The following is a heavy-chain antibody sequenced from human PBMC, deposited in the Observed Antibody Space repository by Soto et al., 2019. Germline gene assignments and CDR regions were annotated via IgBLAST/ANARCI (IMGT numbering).Heavy chain of an antibody. CDR3: AKGCGGDCYHYYYYGMEV. D-gene: IGHD2-21*02. V-gene: IGHV4-59*01. Sequence: PSETLSLTCTVSGGSISSYYWIWIRQPPGKGLEWIGYIYYSGSTNYNPSLKSRVTISVDTSKNQFSLKLSSVTAADTAVYYCAKGCGGDCYHYYYYGMEVWGQGTTVTVSS. J-gene: IGHJ6*02. CDR2: IYYSGST. CDR1: GGSISSYY.